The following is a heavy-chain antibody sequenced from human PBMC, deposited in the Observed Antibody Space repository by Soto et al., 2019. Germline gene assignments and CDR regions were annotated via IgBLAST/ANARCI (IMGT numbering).Heavy chain of an antibody. CDR2: VIPILEIS. V-gene: IGHV1-69*02. J-gene: IGHJ4*02. CDR3: ATTSIYSNCNGGFYFEY. Sequence: QVQLVQSGAEVKKPGSSVKVSCKASGGTFNNFAFNWVRQAPGQGLEWMGRVIPILEISNYAQIFQDRVTITAEKSTSKASLEVNGLGSEDTAVYYCATTSIYSNCNGGFYFEYWGQGTLVTVSS. CDR1: GGTFNNFA. D-gene: IGHD4-4*01.